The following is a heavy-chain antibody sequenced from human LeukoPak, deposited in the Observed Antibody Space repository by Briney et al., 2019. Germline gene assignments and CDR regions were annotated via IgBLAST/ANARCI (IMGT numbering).Heavy chain of an antibody. CDR2: ISYDGSNT. CDR1: GFTFSSYG. Sequence: TGGSLRLSCAASGFTFSSYGMHWVRQAPGKGLEWVAVISYDGSNTYYADSVKGRFTISRDNSKNTLYLQMNSLRAEDTAVYYCARKHYYDSSGFFPPMDYWGQGTLVTVSS. V-gene: IGHV3-30*03. J-gene: IGHJ4*02. CDR3: ARKHYYDSSGFFPPMDY. D-gene: IGHD3-22*01.